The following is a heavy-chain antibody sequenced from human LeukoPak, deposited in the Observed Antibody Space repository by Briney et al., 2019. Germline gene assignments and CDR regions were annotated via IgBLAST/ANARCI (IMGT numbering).Heavy chain of an antibody. D-gene: IGHD3-10*01. CDR3: ARAVGSTDYYGVDV. CDR2: ISVFNGYT. J-gene: IGHJ6*01. V-gene: IGHV1-18*01. CDR1: GYTFTDHG. Sequence: ASVKVSSKASGYTFTDHGITWVRQARGQGFEWMGWISVFNGYTKYAEGFQGRVTMTTDTSTRTAHMEMRGLRSDDTAVYYCARAVGSTDYYGVDVWGQGTTVTVSS.